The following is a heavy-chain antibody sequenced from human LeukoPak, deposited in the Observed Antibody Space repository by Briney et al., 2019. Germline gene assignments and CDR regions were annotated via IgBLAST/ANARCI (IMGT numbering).Heavy chain of an antibody. CDR2: ISAYNGNT. J-gene: IGHJ6*02. Sequence: GASVKVSCKASGYTFTSYGISWVRQAPGQGLEWMGWISAYNGNTNYAQKLQGRVTMTTDTSTSTAYMELRSLRSDDTAVYYCARDTQGPADHYSYYGMNVWGQGTTVTVSS. CDR3: ARDTQGPADHYSYYGMNV. D-gene: IGHD1-14*01. V-gene: IGHV1-18*01. CDR1: GYTFTSYG.